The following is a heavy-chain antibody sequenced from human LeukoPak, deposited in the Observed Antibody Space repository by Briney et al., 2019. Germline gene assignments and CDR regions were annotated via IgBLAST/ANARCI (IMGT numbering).Heavy chain of an antibody. CDR3: ARGLGVAASLDY. Sequence: PGGSLRLSCAASGFTFSSYWMHCVRQAPGKGLVWVSRINSDGSSTSYADSVKGRFTISRDNAQNTLYLQMNSLRAEDTAVYYCARGLGVAASLDYWGQGTLVTVSS. J-gene: IGHJ4*02. D-gene: IGHD2-15*01. V-gene: IGHV3-74*01. CDR2: INSDGSST. CDR1: GFTFSSYW.